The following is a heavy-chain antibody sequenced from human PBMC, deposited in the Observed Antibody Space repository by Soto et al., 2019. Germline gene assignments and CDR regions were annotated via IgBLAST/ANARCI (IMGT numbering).Heavy chain of an antibody. V-gene: IGHV1-18*01. CDR1: GYTFASYA. Sequence: QVQLVQSGAEVKKPGASVKVSCKASGYTFASYAISWMRQAPGQGLEWMGWISAYNGNTNYAQKLQGRVTMTTATSTRTAYLGLRRLRSDDTAGYYCARDPPPPDYWGQGTLVTVSS. J-gene: IGHJ4*02. CDR3: ARDPPPPDY. CDR2: ISAYNGNT.